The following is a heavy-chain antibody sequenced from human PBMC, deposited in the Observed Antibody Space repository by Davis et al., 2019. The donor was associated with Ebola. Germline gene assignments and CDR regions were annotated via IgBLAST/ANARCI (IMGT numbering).Heavy chain of an antibody. CDR2: IDPSDSYT. J-gene: IGHJ4*02. CDR3: ARRGYYDSSGYYFHFDY. V-gene: IGHV5-10-1*01. D-gene: IGHD3-22*01. Sequence: GESLKISCKGSAYSFTSYWISWVRQMPGKGLEWMGRIDPSDSYTNYSPSFQGHVTISADKSISTAYLQWSSLKASDTAMYYCARRGYYDSSGYYFHFDYWGQGTLVTVSS. CDR1: AYSFTSYW.